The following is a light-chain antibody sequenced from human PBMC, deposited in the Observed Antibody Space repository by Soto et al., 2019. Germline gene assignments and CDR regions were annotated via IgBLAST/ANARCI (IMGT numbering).Light chain of an antibody. CDR1: QSISSY. J-gene: IGKJ3*01. CDR3: QQSYSTLT. Sequence: DIQMTQSTSSLSASVGDRVTITCRASQSISSYLNWYQQNPGKDPKLLIYAASSLQSGVPSRFSGSGSGTDFTRTISSLQPEDFATYYCQQSYSTLTFGPGTKVDIK. V-gene: IGKV1-39*01. CDR2: AAS.